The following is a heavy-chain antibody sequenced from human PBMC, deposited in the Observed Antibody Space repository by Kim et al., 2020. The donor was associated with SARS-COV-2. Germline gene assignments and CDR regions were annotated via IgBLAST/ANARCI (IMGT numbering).Heavy chain of an antibody. J-gene: IGHJ6*02. CDR1: GFTFSSYA. CDR3: AKDQGYSSSWTAYYYYGMDV. V-gene: IGHV3-23*01. D-gene: IGHD6-13*01. Sequence: GGSLRLSCAASGFTFSSYAMSWVRQAPGKGLEWVSAISGSGGSTYYADSVKGRFTISRDNSKNTLYLQMNSLRAEDTAVYYCAKDQGYSSSWTAYYYYGMDVWGQGTTVTVSS. CDR2: ISGSGGST.